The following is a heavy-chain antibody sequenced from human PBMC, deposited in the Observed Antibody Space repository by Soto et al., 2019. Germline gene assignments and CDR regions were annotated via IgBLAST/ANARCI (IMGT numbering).Heavy chain of an antibody. Sequence: LSLTCTVSGGSISSSSYYWGWIRQPPGKGLEWIGSIYYSGSTYYNPSLKSRVTISVDTSKNQFSLKLSSVTAADTAVYYCARLYGGSLFDYWGQGTLVTVSS. V-gene: IGHV4-39*01. CDR2: IYYSGST. J-gene: IGHJ4*02. CDR1: GGSISSSSYY. D-gene: IGHD2-15*01. CDR3: ARLYGGSLFDY.